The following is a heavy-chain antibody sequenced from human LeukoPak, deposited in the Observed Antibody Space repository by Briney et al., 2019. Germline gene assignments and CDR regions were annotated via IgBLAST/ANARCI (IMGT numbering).Heavy chain of an antibody. CDR3: ARSITGTTNWFDP. V-gene: IGHV4-59*01. CDR1: GGSISSYY. D-gene: IGHD1-14*01. Sequence: PSETLSLTCTVSGGSISSYYWSWIRQPPGKGLEWIGYIYYSGSTNYNPSLKSQVTISVDTSKNQFSLKLSSVTAADTAVYYCARSITGTTNWFDPWGQGTLVTVSS. CDR2: IYYSGST. J-gene: IGHJ5*02.